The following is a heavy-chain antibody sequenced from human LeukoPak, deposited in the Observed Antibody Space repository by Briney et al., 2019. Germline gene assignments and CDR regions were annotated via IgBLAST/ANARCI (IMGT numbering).Heavy chain of an antibody. CDR2: IHTGGTT. V-gene: IGHV3-66*04. Sequence: PGGSLRLFCVASGFDISYNYVGRVRQAPGKGLEWVSVIHTGGTTHYADSVKGRFTISKDNSNNTVYLQMNSLRAEDTAVYYCARRGGIDYWGQGTLVTVSS. CDR1: GFDISYNY. J-gene: IGHJ4*02. CDR3: ARRGGIDY.